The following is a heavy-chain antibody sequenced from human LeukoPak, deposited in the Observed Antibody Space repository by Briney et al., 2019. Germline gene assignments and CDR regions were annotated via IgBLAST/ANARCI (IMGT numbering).Heavy chain of an antibody. CDR1: GGSISSGSYY. J-gene: IGHJ6*03. Sequence: PSETLSLTCTVSGGSISSGSYYWSWIRQPAGKGLEWIGHIYTSGSTDYNPSLKSRVTISVDTSKNQFSLKLRSVTAADTAVYYCARETSQKGAHYMDVRGKGTTVTISS. V-gene: IGHV4-61*09. CDR3: ARETSQKGAHYMDV. D-gene: IGHD3-16*01. CDR2: IYTSGST.